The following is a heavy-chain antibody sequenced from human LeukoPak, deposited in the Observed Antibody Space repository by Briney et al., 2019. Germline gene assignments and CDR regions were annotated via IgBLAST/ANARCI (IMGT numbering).Heavy chain of an antibody. D-gene: IGHD2-15*01. CDR2: ISDSGGRT. CDR3: ARDGNPYCSGGNCFLDH. J-gene: IGHJ4*02. V-gene: IGHV3-23*01. Sequence: GGSLRLSCAASGFTFSIYAMSWVRQAPGKGLGWVSVISDSGGRTYYTASVRGRFTISRDNSKNTVYLLMNSLRADDTAVYYCARDGNPYCSGGNCFLDHWGQGTLVTVSS. CDR1: GFTFSIYA.